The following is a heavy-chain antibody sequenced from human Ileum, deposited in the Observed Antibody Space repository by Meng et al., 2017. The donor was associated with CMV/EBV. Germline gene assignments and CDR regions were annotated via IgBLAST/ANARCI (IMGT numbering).Heavy chain of an antibody. J-gene: IGHJ4*02. CDR1: GFTFSNYG. D-gene: IGHD5-24*01. CDR2: VYSDGIAK. Sequence: GGSLRLSCAASGFTFSNYGMHWVRQAPGKGLEWVAMVYSDGIAKYYTDSVEGRFTISRDNSENTLYLHLESLRPEDTGLYYCAKGGWQQPRFDYWGQGTLVTVSS. V-gene: IGHV3-30*02. CDR3: AKGGWQQPRFDY.